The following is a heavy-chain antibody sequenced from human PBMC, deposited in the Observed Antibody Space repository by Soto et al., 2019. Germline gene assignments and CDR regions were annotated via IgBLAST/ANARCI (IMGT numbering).Heavy chain of an antibody. V-gene: IGHV3-23*01. CDR3: ANLWIQLWEGAFDI. Sequence: GGSLRLSCAASGFTFSSYAMSWVRQAPGKGLEWVSAIGGSGGSTYYADSVKGRFTISRDNSKNTLYLQMNSLRAEDTAVYYCANLWIQLWEGAFDIWGQGTMVTVSS. CDR1: GFTFSSYA. J-gene: IGHJ3*02. CDR2: IGGSGGST. D-gene: IGHD5-18*01.